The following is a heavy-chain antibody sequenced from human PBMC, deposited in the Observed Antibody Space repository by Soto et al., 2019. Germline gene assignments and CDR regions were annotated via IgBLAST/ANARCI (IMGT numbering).Heavy chain of an antibody. V-gene: IGHV1-18*01. CDR1: GYTFTSYG. D-gene: IGHD2-2*01. J-gene: IGHJ4*02. CDR2: ISAYNGNT. CDR3: ARDQGYCSSTSCYVSAY. Sequence: ASVKVSCKASGYTFTSYGISWVRQAPGQGLEWMGWISAYNGNTNYAQKLQGRVTMTTDTSTSTAYMELRSLRSDDTAVYYCARDQGYCSSTSCYVSAYWGQGTLVTVSS.